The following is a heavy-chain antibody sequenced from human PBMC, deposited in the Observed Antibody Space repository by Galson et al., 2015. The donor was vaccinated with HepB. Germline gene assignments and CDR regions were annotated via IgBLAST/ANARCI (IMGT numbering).Heavy chain of an antibody. J-gene: IGHJ6*03. CDR3: ARGVYYDILTGYNYYYMDV. D-gene: IGHD3-9*01. V-gene: IGHV1-69*13. Sequence: SVKVSCKASGGTFSSYAISWVRQAPGQGLEWMGGIIPIFDTTNYAQKFQGRVTITADESTSTAYMELSSLRSEDTAVYYCARGVYYDILTGYNYYYMDVWGKGTTVTVSS. CDR1: GGTFSSYA. CDR2: IIPIFDTT.